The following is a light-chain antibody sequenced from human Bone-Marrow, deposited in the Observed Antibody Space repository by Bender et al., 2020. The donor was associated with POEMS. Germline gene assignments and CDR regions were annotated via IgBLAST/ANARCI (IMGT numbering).Light chain of an antibody. V-gene: IGLV8-61*01. CDR3: QSYDNSLGGWV. CDR1: SGSVSTSFY. J-gene: IGLJ3*02. CDR2: RTN. Sequence: QAVVTQEPSLTVSPGGTITLTCGLSSGSVSTSFYPSWYQQTPGQAPRTLIYRTNTRSYGVSDRFSGSKSGTSASLAITGLQAEDEGDYYCQSYDNSLGGWVFGGGTKLTVL.